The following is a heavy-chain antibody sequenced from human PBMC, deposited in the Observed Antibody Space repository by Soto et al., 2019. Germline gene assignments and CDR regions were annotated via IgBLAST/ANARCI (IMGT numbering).Heavy chain of an antibody. Sequence: QVQLQESGPGLVKPSETLALTCTVSGGSISSYYWSWIRQPPGKGLEWIGHIYYTGSTNYNPSLRSRVTLLVDTSKNQFSLRLSSVTAADTAVYYCARHSRSIIGIYYYYYMDVWGKGTTVTVSS. J-gene: IGHJ6*03. D-gene: IGHD3-10*01. CDR3: ARHSRSIIGIYYYYYMDV. CDR2: IYYTGST. V-gene: IGHV4-59*08. CDR1: GGSISSYY.